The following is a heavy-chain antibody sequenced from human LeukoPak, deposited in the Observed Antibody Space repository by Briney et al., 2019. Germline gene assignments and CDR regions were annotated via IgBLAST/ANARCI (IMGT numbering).Heavy chain of an antibody. D-gene: IGHD5-18*01. CDR3: AKDQDTAMVTSIDY. V-gene: IGHV3-30*18. CDR2: ISYDGSNK. Sequence: PGGSLRLSCAASGFTFSSYGMHWVRQAPGKGLEWVAVISYDGSNKYYADSVKGRFTISRDNSKNTLYLQMNSLRAEDTAVYYCAKDQDTAMVTSIDYWGQGTLVTVSS. CDR1: GFTFSSYG. J-gene: IGHJ4*02.